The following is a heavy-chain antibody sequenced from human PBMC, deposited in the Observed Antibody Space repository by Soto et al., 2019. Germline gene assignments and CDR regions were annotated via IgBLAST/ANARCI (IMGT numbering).Heavy chain of an antibody. CDR3: ATGWYGIAAAADAFDI. CDR2: IYHSGST. CDR1: GGSISSSNW. Sequence: QVQLQESGPGLVKPSGTLSLTCAVSGGSISSSNWWSWVRQPPGKGLEWIGEIYHSGSTNYNPSLKGRVTISVDKSKNQFSLKLSSVTAADTAVYYCATGWYGIAAAADAFDIWGQGTMVTVSS. J-gene: IGHJ3*02. V-gene: IGHV4-4*02. D-gene: IGHD6-13*01.